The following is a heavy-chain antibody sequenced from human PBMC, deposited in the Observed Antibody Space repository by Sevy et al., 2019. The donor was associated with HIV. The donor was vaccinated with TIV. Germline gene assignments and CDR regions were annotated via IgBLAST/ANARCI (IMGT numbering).Heavy chain of an antibody. CDR2: IYSGSNT. J-gene: IGHJ4*02. V-gene: IGHV3-53*01. CDR1: GFTVSSNY. D-gene: IGHD3-10*01. CDR3: ARGVSQHPGHIDY. Sequence: GGSLRLSCAASGFTVSSNYMGWVRQAPGKGLEWVSVIYSGSNTYYADSVKGRFTISRDNSNNSKNTLYLQMNSLRVEDTAVYYCARGVSQHPGHIDYWGQGTLVTVS.